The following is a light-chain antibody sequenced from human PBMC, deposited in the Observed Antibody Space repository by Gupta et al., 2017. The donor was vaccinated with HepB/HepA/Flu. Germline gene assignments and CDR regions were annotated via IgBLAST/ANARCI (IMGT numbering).Light chain of an antibody. V-gene: IGLV1-47*01. CDR3: AAWDDSLSGLYV. Sequence: QSVLTQPPSASGTPGQRVTISCSGSSSNIGSNYVYWYQQLPGTAPNLLIYRNNQRPSGVPDRFSGSKSGTSASLAISGLRSEEEADYYCAAWDDSLSGLYVFGTGTKVTVL. CDR1: SSNIGSNY. J-gene: IGLJ1*01. CDR2: RNN.